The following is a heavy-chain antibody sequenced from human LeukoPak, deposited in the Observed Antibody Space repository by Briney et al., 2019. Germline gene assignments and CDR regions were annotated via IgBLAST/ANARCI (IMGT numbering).Heavy chain of an antibody. CDR1: GYIFTGHY. J-gene: IGHJ4*02. CDR2: INPNSGGT. D-gene: IGHD3-22*01. CDR3: ARPQKYYSTSGYYLVS. V-gene: IGHV1-2*02. Sequence: ASVKVSCKASGYIFTGHYIYWVRQAPGQGLEWMGWINPNSGGTDSAQKFQGRVAMTRDTSLSTAYMELTRLTSDDTAVYYCARPQKYYSTSGYYLVSWGQGTLVTVSS.